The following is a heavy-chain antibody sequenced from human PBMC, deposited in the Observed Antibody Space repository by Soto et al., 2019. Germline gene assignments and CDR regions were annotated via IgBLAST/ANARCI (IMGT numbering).Heavy chain of an antibody. Sequence: EVQLVESGGGLVQPGGSLRLSCAASGFTFSSYSINWVRQAPGKGLEWVSYISSSSSTIYYADSVKGGFTISRDNAKNSLYLQMNRLRDEDTAVYYCARVRGYSGTYFSDYWGQGTLVAVSS. CDR3: ARVRGYSGTYFSDY. J-gene: IGHJ4*02. CDR2: ISSSSSTI. D-gene: IGHD1-26*01. V-gene: IGHV3-48*02. CDR1: GFTFSSYS.